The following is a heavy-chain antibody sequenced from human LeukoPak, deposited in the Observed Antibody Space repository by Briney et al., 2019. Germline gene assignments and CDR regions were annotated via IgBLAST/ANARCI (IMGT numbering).Heavy chain of an antibody. CDR1: GFTFSNAW. J-gene: IGHJ4*02. CDR3: TTVIPPPQAVAGFFDY. CDR2: NKSKTDGGTT. D-gene: IGHD6-19*01. Sequence: GGSLRLSCAASGFTFSNAWMSWVRQAPGKGLEWVGRNKSKTDGGTTDYAAPVKGRFTISRDDSKNTLYLQMNSLKTEDTAVYYCTTVIPPPQAVAGFFDYWGQGTLVTVSS. V-gene: IGHV3-15*01.